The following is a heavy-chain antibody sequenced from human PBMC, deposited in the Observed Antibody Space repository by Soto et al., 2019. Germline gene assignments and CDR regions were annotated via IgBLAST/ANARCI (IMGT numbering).Heavy chain of an antibody. D-gene: IGHD2-15*01. V-gene: IGHV4-59*01. CDR3: ARGIRYCSGGSCHGSHGMDV. CDR2: IYYSGST. CDR1: GGSISSYY. Sequence: SETLSLTCTVSGGSISSYYWSWIRQPPGKGLEWIGYIYYSGSTNYNPSLKSRVTISVDTSKNQFSLKLSSVTAADTAVYYCARGIRYCSGGSCHGSHGMDVWGQGTTVTVSS. J-gene: IGHJ6*02.